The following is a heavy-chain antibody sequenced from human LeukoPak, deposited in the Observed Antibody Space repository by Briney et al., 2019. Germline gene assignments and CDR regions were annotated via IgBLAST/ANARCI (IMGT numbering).Heavy chain of an antibody. CDR3: TRVYSSGWYGNYFDY. D-gene: IGHD6-19*01. V-gene: IGHV3-49*04. Sequence: GGSLRLSCTASGFTFGDYAMSWVRQAPGKGLEWVGFIRSKAYGGTTEYAASVKGRFNISRDDSKSIAYLQMNSLKTEDTAVYYCTRVYSSGWYGNYFDYWGQGTLVTVSS. J-gene: IGHJ4*02. CDR1: GFTFGDYA. CDR2: IRSKAYGGTT.